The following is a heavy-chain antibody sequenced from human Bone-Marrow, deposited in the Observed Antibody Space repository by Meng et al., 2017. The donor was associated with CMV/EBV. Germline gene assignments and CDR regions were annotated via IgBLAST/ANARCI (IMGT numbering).Heavy chain of an antibody. CDR3: ARDFDESGVEGIDAFDI. CDR1: GFTLDDYG. Sequence: GESLKISCAASGFTLDDYGMSWVRQAPGKGLVWVSRINSDGSATSYADSVKGRFTISRDNAKNSLYLQMNSLRAEDTAVYYCARDFDESGVEGIDAFDIWGQGTMVTVSS. J-gene: IGHJ3*02. D-gene: IGHD2-8*01. CDR2: INSDGSAT. V-gene: IGHV3-20*04.